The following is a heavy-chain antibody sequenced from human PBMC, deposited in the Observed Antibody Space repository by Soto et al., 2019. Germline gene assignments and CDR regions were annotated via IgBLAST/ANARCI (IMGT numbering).Heavy chain of an antibody. D-gene: IGHD2-21*02. CDR2: VTGSGLST. CDR3: AKSDCSGDCYRGFDP. J-gene: IGHJ5*02. CDR1: GFTFSTSV. Sequence: PGGSLRLSCAASGFTFSTSVMSWVRQAPGKGLEWVSTVTGSGLSTFYADSVRGRFTISRDNSENTLYLQMDSLGVEDAAVYYCAKSDCSGDCYRGFDPWGQGTLVTVSS. V-gene: IGHV3-23*01.